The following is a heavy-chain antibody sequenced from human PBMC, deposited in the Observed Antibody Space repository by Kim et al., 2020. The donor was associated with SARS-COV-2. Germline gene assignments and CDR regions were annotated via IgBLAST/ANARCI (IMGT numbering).Heavy chain of an antibody. D-gene: IGHD4-4*01. Sequence: GNTKYSQRFQGRVTITRDTSATTAYMDLSSLRSEDTAVYYCARDKATADWGQGTVVTVSS. CDR3: ARDKATAD. CDR2: GNT. J-gene: IGHJ4*02. V-gene: IGHV1-3*01.